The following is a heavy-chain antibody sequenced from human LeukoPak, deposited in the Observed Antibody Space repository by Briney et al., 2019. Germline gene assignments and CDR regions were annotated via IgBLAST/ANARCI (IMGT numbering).Heavy chain of an antibody. D-gene: IGHD6-19*01. CDR3: AREWAPTRRVAGYDY. J-gene: IGHJ4*02. V-gene: IGHV1-18*01. CDR1: GYTFTSYS. Sequence: GASVKVSCKASGYTFTSYSISWVRQAPGQGLEWMGWISAYNGNTNYAQKLQGRVTMTTDTSTSTAYMELRSLRSDDTAVYYCAREWAPTRRVAGYDYWGQGTLVTVSS. CDR2: ISAYNGNT.